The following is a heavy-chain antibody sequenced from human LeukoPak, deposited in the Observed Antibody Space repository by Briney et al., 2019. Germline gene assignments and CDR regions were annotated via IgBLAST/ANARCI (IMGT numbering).Heavy chain of an antibody. Sequence: VASVKVSCKASGGTSSSYAIGWVRQAPGQGLKWMGRIIPILGIANYAQKFQGRVTITADKSTSTAYMELSSLRSEDTAVYYCARRGGMVRGTNNWFGPWGQGTLVTVSS. V-gene: IGHV1-69*04. J-gene: IGHJ5*02. CDR3: ARRGGMVRGTNNWFGP. D-gene: IGHD3-10*01. CDR1: GGTSSSYA. CDR2: IIPILGIA.